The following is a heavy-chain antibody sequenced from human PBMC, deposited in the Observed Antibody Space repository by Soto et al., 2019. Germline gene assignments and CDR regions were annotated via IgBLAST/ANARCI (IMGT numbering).Heavy chain of an antibody. CDR1: GGSISSSSYY. J-gene: IGHJ6*02. V-gene: IGHV4-39*01. CDR2: IYYSGST. Sequence: SETLSLTCTVSGGSISSSSYYWGWIRQPPGKGLEWIGSIYYSGSTYYNPSLKSRVTISVDTSKNQFSLKLSSVTAADTAVYYCARLGAGATYYYYYGMDVWGQGTTVTAP. D-gene: IGHD1-26*01. CDR3: ARLGAGATYYYYYGMDV.